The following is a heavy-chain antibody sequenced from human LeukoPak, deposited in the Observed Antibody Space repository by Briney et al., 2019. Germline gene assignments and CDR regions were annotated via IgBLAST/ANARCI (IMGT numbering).Heavy chain of an antibody. V-gene: IGHV4-31*03. J-gene: IGHJ4*02. D-gene: IGHD3-10*01. CDR1: GGSISSGGYY. CDR2: IYYSGST. Sequence: PSQTLSLTCTVSGGSISSGGYYWSWIRQHPGKGLEWIGYIYYSGSTYYNPSLKSRVTISVDTSKNQFSLKLSSVTAADTAVYYCAREAYYYGSGSYYELDYWGQGTLVTVSS. CDR3: AREAYYYGSGSYYELDY.